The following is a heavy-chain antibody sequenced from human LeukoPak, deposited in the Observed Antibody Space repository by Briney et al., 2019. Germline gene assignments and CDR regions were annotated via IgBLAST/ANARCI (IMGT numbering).Heavy chain of an antibody. V-gene: IGHV3-30*04. J-gene: IGHJ4*02. Sequence: GGSLRLSCAVTGFTFSAYGMHWVRQAPGKGLEWVAVISYDGSYQAYADSVKGRFTVFRDSSKNTLYLQLNSLRPEDTGLYYCARERRRDGYNYKDYWGQGTQVSVSS. CDR3: ARERRRDGYNYKDY. D-gene: IGHD5-24*01. CDR2: ISYDGSYQ. CDR1: GFTFSAYG.